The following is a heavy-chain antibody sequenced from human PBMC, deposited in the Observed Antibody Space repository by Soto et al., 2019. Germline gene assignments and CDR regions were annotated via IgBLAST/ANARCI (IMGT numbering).Heavy chain of an antibody. CDR1: GFTFSSSA. CDR2: ISGSGGST. CDR3: ARDLSSGLYCGGDCYENWFDP. D-gene: IGHD2-21*02. J-gene: IGHJ5*02. V-gene: IGHV3-23*01. Sequence: PGGSLRLSCAASGFTFSSSAMSWVRQAPGKGLEWVSAISGSGGSTYYADSVKGRFTISRDNSKNTLYLQMNSLRAEDTAVYYCARDLSSGLYCGGDCYENWFDPWGQGTLVTVSS.